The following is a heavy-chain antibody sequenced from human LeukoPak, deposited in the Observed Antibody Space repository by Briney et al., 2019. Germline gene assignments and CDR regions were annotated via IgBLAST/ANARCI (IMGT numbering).Heavy chain of an antibody. J-gene: IGHJ4*02. V-gene: IGHV1-2*02. CDR1: GYNFTAYY. CDR3: ARDPGRYFDY. Sequence: ASVKVSCKASGYNFTAYYMHWVRQAPGQGLEWMGWINPNNGGTNYAQKFQGRVTMTRDTSISTAYMELRRLRSDDTAVYYCARDPGRYFDYWGQGTLVTVSS. CDR2: INPNNGGT.